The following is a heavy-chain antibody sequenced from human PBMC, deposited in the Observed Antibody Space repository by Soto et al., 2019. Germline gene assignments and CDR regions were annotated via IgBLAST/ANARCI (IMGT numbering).Heavy chain of an antibody. CDR3: AREGRIDTAMVHTIFDY. J-gene: IGHJ4*02. CDR2: INPNSGGT. Sequence: ASVKVSCKXSGYTFTGYYMHWVRQAPGQGLEWMGWINPNSGGTNYAQKFQGRVTMTRDTSISTAYMELSRLRSDDTAVYYCAREGRIDTAMVHTIFDYWGQGTLVTVSS. D-gene: IGHD5-18*01. CDR1: GYTFTGYY. V-gene: IGHV1-2*02.